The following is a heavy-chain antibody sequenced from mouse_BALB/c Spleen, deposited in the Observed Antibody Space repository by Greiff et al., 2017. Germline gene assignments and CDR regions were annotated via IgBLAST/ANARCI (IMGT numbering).Heavy chain of an antibody. D-gene: IGHD2-4*01. J-gene: IGHJ2*01. CDR1: GFNIKDTY. Sequence: DVQLQESGAELVKPGASVKLSCTASGFNIKDTYMHWVKQRPEQGLEWIGRIDPANGNTKYDPKFQGKATITADTSSNTAYLQLSSLTSEDTAVYYCARGDYPYYFDYWGQGTTLTVSS. V-gene: IGHV14-3*02. CDR3: ARGDYPYYFDY. CDR2: IDPANGNT.